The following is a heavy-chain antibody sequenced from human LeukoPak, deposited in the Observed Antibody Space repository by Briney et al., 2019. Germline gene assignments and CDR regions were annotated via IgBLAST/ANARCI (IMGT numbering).Heavy chain of an antibody. V-gene: IGHV3-30-3*01. Sequence: GGSLRLSCAASGFTFSSYAMHWVRQAPGKGLEWVAVISYDGSNKYYADSVKGRFTISRDNSKNTLYLQMNSLRAEDTAVYYCARATIKRITTAYGMDVWGQGTTVTVSS. CDR1: GFTFSSYA. J-gene: IGHJ6*02. CDR2: ISYDGSNK. D-gene: IGHD3-10*01. CDR3: ARATIKRITTAYGMDV.